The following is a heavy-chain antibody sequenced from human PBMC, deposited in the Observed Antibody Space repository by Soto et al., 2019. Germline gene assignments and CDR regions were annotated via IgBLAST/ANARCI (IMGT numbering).Heavy chain of an antibody. J-gene: IGHJ3*02. CDR1: GFTFSSYG. V-gene: IGHV3-33*01. CDR2: IWYDGSNK. Sequence: QVQLVESGGGVVQPGRSLRLSCAASGFTFSSYGMHWVRQAPGKGLEWVAVIWYDGSNKYYADSVKGRFTISRDNSKNTLYLQMNSLRAEDTAVYYCARGGSTVTNRYAFDIWGQGTMVTVSS. D-gene: IGHD4-17*01. CDR3: ARGGSTVTNRYAFDI.